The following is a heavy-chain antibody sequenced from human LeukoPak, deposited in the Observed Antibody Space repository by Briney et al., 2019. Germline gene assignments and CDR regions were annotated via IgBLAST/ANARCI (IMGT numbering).Heavy chain of an antibody. D-gene: IGHD2-15*01. J-gene: IGHJ4*02. CDR2: ISSSSSYI. Sequence: GGSLRLSCAASGFTFSSYSMNWVRQAPGKGLEWVSSISSSSSYIYYADSVKGRFTISRDNAKNSLYLQMNSLRAEDTAVYYCARELEYCSGGSCYPTYDYFDCWGQGTLVTVSS. V-gene: IGHV3-21*01. CDR1: GFTFSSYS. CDR3: ARELEYCSGGSCYPTYDYFDC.